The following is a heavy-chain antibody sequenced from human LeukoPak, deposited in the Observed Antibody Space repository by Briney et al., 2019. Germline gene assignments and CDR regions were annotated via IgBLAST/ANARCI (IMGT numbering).Heavy chain of an antibody. CDR3: ARVKFYGSSGYYF. CDR1: GGSFSGYY. CDR2: INHSGST. J-gene: IGHJ4*02. Sequence: PSETLSLTCAVYGGSFSGYYWSWIRQPPGKGLEWIGEINHSGSTNYNPSLKSRVTISVDTSKNQFSLKLSSVTAADTAVYYCARVKFYGSSGYYFGGQGTLVTVSS. V-gene: IGHV4-34*01. D-gene: IGHD3-22*01.